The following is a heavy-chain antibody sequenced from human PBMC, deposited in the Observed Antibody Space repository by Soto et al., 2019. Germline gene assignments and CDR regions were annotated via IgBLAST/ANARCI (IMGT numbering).Heavy chain of an antibody. CDR3: ARVSEGLTSNFDY. J-gene: IGHJ4*02. Sequence: PGGSLTLSCPASAFTFARYSMNWVRQAQGKGLEWVSSTSSTTNYIYYGDSMKGRFTISRDNAKNSLYLEMNSLRAEDTAVYYCARVSEGLTSNFDYWGQGTLVTVSS. CDR1: AFTFARYS. CDR2: TSSTTNYI. V-gene: IGHV3-21*06.